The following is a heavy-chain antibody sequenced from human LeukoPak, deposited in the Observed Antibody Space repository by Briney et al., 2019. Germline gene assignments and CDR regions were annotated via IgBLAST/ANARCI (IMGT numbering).Heavy chain of an antibody. V-gene: IGHV4-59*01. CDR1: GGSISSYY. CDR3: ARSDVPRSYYYYGMDV. Sequence: SETLSLTCTVSGGSISSYYWSWIRQPPGRGLGWIGYIYYSGSTNYNPSLKSRVTISVDTSKNQFSLKLSSVTAADTAVYYCARSDVPRSYYYYGMDVWGQGTTVTVSS. D-gene: IGHD6-6*01. J-gene: IGHJ6*02. CDR2: IYYSGST.